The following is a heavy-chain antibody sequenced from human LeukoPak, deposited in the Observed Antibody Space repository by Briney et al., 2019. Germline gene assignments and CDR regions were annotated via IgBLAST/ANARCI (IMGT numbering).Heavy chain of an antibody. CDR1: GGTFSSYA. Sequence: ASVKVSCKASGGTFSSYAISWVRQAPGQGLEWMGDIIPIFDTSNYAQNFQGRVTITADESTSTAYMELSSLTYEDTAEYYCARERATEVGYWYFDLWGRGTLVTVSS. CDR3: ARERATEVGYWYFDL. CDR2: IIPIFDTS. J-gene: IGHJ2*01. V-gene: IGHV1-69*13.